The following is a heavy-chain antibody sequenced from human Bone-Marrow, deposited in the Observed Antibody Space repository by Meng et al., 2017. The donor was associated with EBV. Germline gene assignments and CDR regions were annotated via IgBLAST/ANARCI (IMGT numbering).Heavy chain of an antibody. CDR2: IHWDDEK. D-gene: IGHD3-9*01. V-gene: IGHV2-5*02. CDR1: GFSLTSGVG. CDR3: ARRLRYNNWLFDF. J-gene: IGHJ4*02. Sequence: QITLKESGPTLVKPKQTLTLTCPFSGFSLTSGVGVGWIRQPPGKALEWLALIHWDDEKRYSPSLESRLTITKDTSKNEVVLTMTNMDPVDTATYYCARRLRYNNWLFDFWGPGTMVTVSS.